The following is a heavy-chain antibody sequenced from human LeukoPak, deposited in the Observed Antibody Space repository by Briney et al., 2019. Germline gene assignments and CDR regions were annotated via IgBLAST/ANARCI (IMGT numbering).Heavy chain of an antibody. CDR1: GFTFSSYG. CDR2: ISGSGGST. Sequence: GGTLRLSCAASGFTFSSYGMSWVRQAPGKGLEWVSAISGSGGSTYYADSVKGRFTISRDNSKNTLYLQMNSPRAEDTAVYYCAKESDYVWGSYRHNWFDPWGQGTLVTVSS. V-gene: IGHV3-23*01. CDR3: AKESDYVWGSYRHNWFDP. D-gene: IGHD3-16*02. J-gene: IGHJ5*02.